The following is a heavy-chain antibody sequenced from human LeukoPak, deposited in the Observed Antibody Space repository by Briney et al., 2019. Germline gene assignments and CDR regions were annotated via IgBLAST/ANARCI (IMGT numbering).Heavy chain of an antibody. J-gene: IGHJ4*02. Sequence: GGSLRLSCAASGFTFSSYSMNWVRQAPGKGLEWVSYISSSSSYIYYADSVKGRFTISRDNAKNSLYLQMNSLRAEDTAVYYCARDSSGWYYFDYWGQGTLVTVSS. D-gene: IGHD6-19*01. CDR3: ARDSSGWYYFDY. V-gene: IGHV3-21*05. CDR1: GFTFSSYS. CDR2: ISSSSSYI.